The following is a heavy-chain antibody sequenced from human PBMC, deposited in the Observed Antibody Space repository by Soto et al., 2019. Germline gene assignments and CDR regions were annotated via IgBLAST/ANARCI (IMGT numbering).Heavy chain of an antibody. J-gene: IGHJ4*02. D-gene: IGHD5-12*01. CDR2: IYYSGST. Sequence: SETLSLTCTVSGGSISSNSYYWGWIRQPPGKGLEWIGSIYYSGSTYYNPSLKSRVTISVDTSKNQFSLKLSSVTAADTVVYYCASRSGYDYFSFDYWGQGILVTVSS. V-gene: IGHV4-39*01. CDR3: ASRSGYDYFSFDY. CDR1: GGSISSNSYY.